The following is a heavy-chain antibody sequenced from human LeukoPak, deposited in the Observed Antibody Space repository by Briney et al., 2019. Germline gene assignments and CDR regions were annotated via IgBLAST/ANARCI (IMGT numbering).Heavy chain of an antibody. CDR1: GFTVSSNY. CDR2: IYSGGST. CDR3: AVKYSSGWIDY. D-gene: IGHD6-19*01. V-gene: IGHV3-53*01. Sequence: GGSLRLSCAASGFTVSSNYMSWVRQAPGKGLEWVSVIYSGGSTYYADSVKGRFTISRDNSKNTLYLRMNSLRAEDTAVYYCAVKYSSGWIDYWGQGTLVTVSS. J-gene: IGHJ4*02.